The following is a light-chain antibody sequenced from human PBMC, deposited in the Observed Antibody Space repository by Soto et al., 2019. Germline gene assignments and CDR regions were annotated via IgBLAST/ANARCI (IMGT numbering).Light chain of an antibody. V-gene: IGKV1D-12*01. CDR2: AAS. J-gene: IGKJ5*01. Sequence: QLTQSPSSMSASVGNRVTITCRASQDLSSWLAWYQQKPGKAPKLLISAASSLQSGVPSRFSGSGSGTDFTLTIRSLQPEDFATYYCQQPISFPITFGQGTRLEIK. CDR3: QQPISFPIT. CDR1: QDLSSW.